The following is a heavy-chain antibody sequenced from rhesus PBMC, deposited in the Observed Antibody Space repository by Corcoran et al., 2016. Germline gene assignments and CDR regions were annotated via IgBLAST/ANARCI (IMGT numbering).Heavy chain of an antibody. J-gene: IGHJ4*01. CDR1: GGSIRSGYHYY. V-gene: IGHV4-122*02. Sequence: QVQLQESGPRLVKPSETLSLSCAVSGGSIRSGYHYYWSWIRQPPGKGLEGIGDFTGCGSTSYNPSLKSRVTSSRDTSKNQFSLRLTSVTAADTALYSCVRGTMVAYFFDDWGQGVLVTVSS. CDR2: FTGCGST. D-gene: IGHD4-17*01. CDR3: VRGTMVAYFFDD.